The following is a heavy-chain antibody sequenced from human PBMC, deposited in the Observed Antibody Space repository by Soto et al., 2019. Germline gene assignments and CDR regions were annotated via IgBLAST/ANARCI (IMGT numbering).Heavy chain of an antibody. J-gene: IGHJ6*02. CDR2: INPNSGGT. D-gene: IGHD5-18*01. CDR1: GYTFTGYY. Sequence: ASVKVSFKASGYTFTGYYMHWVRQAPGQGLEWMGWINPNSGGTNYAQKFQGRVTMTRDTSISTAYMELSRLRSDDTAVYYCAREPLSGYSYGSAYYYYGMDVWGQGTTVTVSS. V-gene: IGHV1-2*02. CDR3: AREPLSGYSYGSAYYYYGMDV.